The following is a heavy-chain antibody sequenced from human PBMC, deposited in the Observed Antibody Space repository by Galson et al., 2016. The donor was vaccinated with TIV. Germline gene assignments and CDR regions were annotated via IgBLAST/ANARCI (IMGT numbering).Heavy chain of an antibody. Sequence: SVKVSCKASGGSFMNYAVSWVRQAPGQGLEWMGRIIPIFGTGNYAQEFQGRVTITADIFASTAYMELSSLTSDDPAVYYCAGPPTFGNVYHYYMDVWGKGTAVTVSS. J-gene: IGHJ6*03. V-gene: IGHV1-69*06. CDR2: IIPIFGTG. CDR3: AGPPTFGNVYHYYMDV. D-gene: IGHD1-14*01. CDR1: GGSFMNYA.